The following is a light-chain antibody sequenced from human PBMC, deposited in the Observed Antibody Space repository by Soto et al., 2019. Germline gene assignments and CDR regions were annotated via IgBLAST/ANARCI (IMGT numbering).Light chain of an antibody. CDR2: KAS. J-gene: IGKJ1*01. CDR3: QQYNSYPWT. V-gene: IGKV1-5*03. CDR1: HSISTY. Sequence: DIHLTPPPSSLSASVGDIVTITCRSIHSISTYLNWYQQKPGKAPKLLIYKASSLESRVPSRFSGSGSGTEFTLTISSLQPDDFATYYCQQYNSYPWTFGQGTKVDIK.